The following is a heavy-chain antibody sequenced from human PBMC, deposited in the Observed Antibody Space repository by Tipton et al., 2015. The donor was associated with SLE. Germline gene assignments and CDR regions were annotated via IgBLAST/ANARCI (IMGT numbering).Heavy chain of an antibody. Sequence: QVQLVQSGAEVKKPGSSVKVSCKASGGTFSSYAISWVRQAPGQGLEWMGRIIPILGIANYAQKFQGRVTITADKATSTAYMELSSLRSEDTAVYYCARGYSYGTGYYYYYYMDVWGKGTTVTVSS. CDR2: IIPILGIA. J-gene: IGHJ6*03. V-gene: IGHV1-69*09. CDR3: ARGYSYGTGYYYYYYMDV. CDR1: GGTFSSYA. D-gene: IGHD5-18*01.